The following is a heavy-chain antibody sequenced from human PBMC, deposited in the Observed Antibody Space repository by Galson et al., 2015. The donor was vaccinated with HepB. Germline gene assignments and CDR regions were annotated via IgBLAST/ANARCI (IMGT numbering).Heavy chain of an antibody. D-gene: IGHD1-26*01. V-gene: IGHV3-74*01. CDR3: ARVHWDLLGASDH. J-gene: IGHJ5*02. CDR2: MNTDGSSI. Sequence: SLRLSCAASGFTFSRYWMHWVRQAPGKGLVWVAQMNTDGSSITYADSVKGRFTISRDNARNTLYLQMNSLRVEDTSVYFCARVHWDLLGASDHWGQGTLVTVSS. CDR1: GFTFSRYW.